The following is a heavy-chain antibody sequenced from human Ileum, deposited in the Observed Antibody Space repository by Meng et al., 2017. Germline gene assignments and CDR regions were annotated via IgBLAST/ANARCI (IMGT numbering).Heavy chain of an antibody. CDR3: VAARGTWYWSYS. CDR1: GYSIRNGYY. J-gene: IGHJ5*01. CDR2: IHHSGST. V-gene: IGHV4-38-2*02. Sequence: SETLSLTCSVSGYSIRNGYYCCWIRQPPGKGLEWIGSIHHSGSTYYKSSIKTRVTISEDTSKNQFSLTLSSVAAADTAVYYCVAARGTWYWSYSWGQGTLVTVSS. D-gene: IGHD6-13*01.